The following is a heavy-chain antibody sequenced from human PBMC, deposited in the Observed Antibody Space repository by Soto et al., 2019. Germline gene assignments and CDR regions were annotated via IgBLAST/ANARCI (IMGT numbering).Heavy chain of an antibody. V-gene: IGHV1-24*01. D-gene: IGHD3-22*01. CDR2: FDPEDGET. J-gene: IGHJ3*02. CDR1: GYTLTELS. CDR3: ATHARYDSSGYYYLGAFDI. Sequence: ASVKVSCKVSGYTLTELSMHWVRQAPGKGLEWMGGFDPEDGETIYAQKFQGRVTMTEDTSTDTAYMELSSLRSEDTAVYYCATHARYDSSGYYYLGAFDIWGQGTMVTVS.